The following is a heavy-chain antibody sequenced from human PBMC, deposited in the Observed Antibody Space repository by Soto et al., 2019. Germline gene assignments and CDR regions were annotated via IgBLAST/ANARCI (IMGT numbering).Heavy chain of an antibody. CDR3: ASHYDSSGYSSRGLDY. CDR2: IIPIFGTA. Sequence: QVQLVQSGAEVKKPGSSVKVSCKASGGTFSSYAISWVRQAPGQGLEWMGGIIPIFGTADYAQKFQGRVTITADESTSTAYMELSSLRSEDTAVYYCASHYDSSGYSSRGLDYWGQGTLVTVSS. D-gene: IGHD3-22*01. V-gene: IGHV1-69*12. CDR1: GGTFSSYA. J-gene: IGHJ4*02.